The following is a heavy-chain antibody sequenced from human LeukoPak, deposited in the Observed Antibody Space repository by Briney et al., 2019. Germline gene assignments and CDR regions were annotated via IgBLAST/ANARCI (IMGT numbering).Heavy chain of an antibody. CDR2: INPNSGGT. CDR3: AIDYGDYDTPFDY. CDR1: GYTFTGYY. Sequence: ASVKVSCKASGYTFTGYYMHWLRQAPGQGLEWMGWINPNSGGTSYAQKFQGRVTMTRDMSTSTVYMELSSLRSEDTAVYYCAIDYGDYDTPFDYWGQGTLVTVSS. V-gene: IGHV1-2*02. D-gene: IGHD4-17*01. J-gene: IGHJ4*02.